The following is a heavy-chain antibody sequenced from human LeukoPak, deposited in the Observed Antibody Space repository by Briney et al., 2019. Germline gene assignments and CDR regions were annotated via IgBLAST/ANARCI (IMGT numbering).Heavy chain of an antibody. CDR3: ARGGRALRFLPYYFDY. Sequence: SETLSLTCTVSGDSISGFYWSWIRQPPGKGLEWIGYIYYSGSTDYNPSLKSRVTISVDTSKNQFSLKLSSVTAADTAVYYCARGGRALRFLPYYFDYWGQGTLVTVSS. CDR1: GDSISGFY. CDR2: IYYSGST. D-gene: IGHD3-3*01. J-gene: IGHJ4*02. V-gene: IGHV4-59*12.